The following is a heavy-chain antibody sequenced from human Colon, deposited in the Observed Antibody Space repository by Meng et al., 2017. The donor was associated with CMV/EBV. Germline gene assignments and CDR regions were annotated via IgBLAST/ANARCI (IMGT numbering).Heavy chain of an antibody. CDR1: GFTFSSYA. V-gene: IGHV3-21*01. Sequence: GGSLRLSCAASGFTFSSYAMHWVRQAPGKGLEWVSSISSSSSYIYYADSVKGRFTVSRDNARNSLYLQMNSLRAEDTAVYYCARDSLWSPDYWGQGTLVTVSS. CDR3: ARDSLWSPDY. CDR2: ISSSSSYI. J-gene: IGHJ4*02. D-gene: IGHD3-3*01.